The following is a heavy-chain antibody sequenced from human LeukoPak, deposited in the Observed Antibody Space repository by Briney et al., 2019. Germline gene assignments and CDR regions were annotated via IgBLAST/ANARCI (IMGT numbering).Heavy chain of an antibody. CDR3: ARGLRRTYYDILTGPTRGYYFDY. D-gene: IGHD3-9*01. V-gene: IGHV1-8*01. CDR1: GYTFTSYD. CDR2: MNPNSGNT. J-gene: IGHJ4*02. Sequence: ASVKVSCKASGYTFTSYDINWVRQATGQGLEWMGWMNPNSGNTGYAQKFQGRVTMTRNTSISTAYMELSSLGSEDTAVYYCARGLRRTYYDILTGPTRGYYFDYWGQGTLVTVSS.